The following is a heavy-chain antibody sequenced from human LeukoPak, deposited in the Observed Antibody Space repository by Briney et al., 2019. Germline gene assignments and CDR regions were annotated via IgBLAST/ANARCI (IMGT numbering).Heavy chain of an antibody. CDR2: INWNGGST. CDR1: GFTFDDYG. J-gene: IGHJ3*02. V-gene: IGHV3-20*03. D-gene: IGHD6-25*01. CDR3: SAAPMDDAFDI. Sequence: PGGSLRLSFAASGFTFDDYGMSWVRQAPGKGLEGVSGINWNGGSTGYADSVKVRFTISSDHDKNSLYLQMNSLRAEDTALYYCSAAPMDDAFDIWGQGTMVTVSS.